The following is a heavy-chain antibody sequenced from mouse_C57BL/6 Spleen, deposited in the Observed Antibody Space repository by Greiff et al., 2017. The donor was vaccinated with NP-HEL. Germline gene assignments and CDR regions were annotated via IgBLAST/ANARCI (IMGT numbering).Heavy chain of an antibody. Sequence: QVQLQQPGTELVKPGASVKLSCKASGYTFTSYWMHWVKQRPGQGLEWIGNINPSNGGTNYNEKFKSKATLTVDKSSSTAYMQLSSLTSEDSEVYYCARDSSGYMRAMDYWGQGTSVTVSS. CDR2: INPSNGGT. V-gene: IGHV1-53*01. CDR3: ARDSSGYMRAMDY. J-gene: IGHJ4*01. CDR1: GYTFTSYW. D-gene: IGHD3-2*02.